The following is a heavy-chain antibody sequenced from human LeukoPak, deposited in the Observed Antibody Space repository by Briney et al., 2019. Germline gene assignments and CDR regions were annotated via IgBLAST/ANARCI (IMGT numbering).Heavy chain of an antibody. J-gene: IGHJ6*02. CDR2: IYYSGST. Sequence: SETLSLTCTVSGGSISSSRYYWGWIRQPPGKGLEWIGSIYYSGSTYYNPSLKSRVTISVDTSKNQFSLKLSSVTAADTAVYYCARLFPFYGNMRYGMDVWGQGTTVTVSS. CDR3: ARLFPFYGNMRYGMDV. CDR1: GGSISSSRYY. V-gene: IGHV4-39*01. D-gene: IGHD2/OR15-2a*01.